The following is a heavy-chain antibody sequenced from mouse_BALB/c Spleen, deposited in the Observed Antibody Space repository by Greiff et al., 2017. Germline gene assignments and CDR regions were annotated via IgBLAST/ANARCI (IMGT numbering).Heavy chain of an antibody. CDR3: ARSSGYGWFAY. Sequence: VQLQQSGAELVRPGALVKLSCKASGFNIKDYYMHWVKQRPEQGLEWIGWIDPENGNTIYDPKFQGKASITADTSSNTPYLQLSSLTSEDTAVYYCARSSGYGWFAYWGQGTLVTVSA. J-gene: IGHJ3*01. V-gene: IGHV14-1*02. CDR1: GFNIKDYY. D-gene: IGHD2-2*01. CDR2: IDPENGNT.